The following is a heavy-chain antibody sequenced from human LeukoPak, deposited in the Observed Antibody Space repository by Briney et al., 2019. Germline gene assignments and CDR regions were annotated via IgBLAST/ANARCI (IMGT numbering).Heavy chain of an antibody. V-gene: IGHV1-69*13. CDR1: GGTFSSYA. CDR3: ATGLEGWYYYYMDV. CDR2: IIPIFGTA. D-gene: IGHD5-24*01. J-gene: IGHJ6*03. Sequence: SVKVSCKASGGTFSSYAISWERQAPGQGLEWMGGIIPIFGTANYAQKFQGRVTITADESTSTAYMELSSLRSEDTAVYYCATGLEGWYYYYMDVWGKGTTVTVSS.